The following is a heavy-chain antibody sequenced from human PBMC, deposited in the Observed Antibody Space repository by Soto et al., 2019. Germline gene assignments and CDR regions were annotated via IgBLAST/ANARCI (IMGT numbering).Heavy chain of an antibody. CDR2: ISYDGSNK. V-gene: IGHV3-30*18. J-gene: IGHJ2*01. CDR3: AKDQEQWLADWYFDL. CDR1: GFTFSSYG. D-gene: IGHD6-19*01. Sequence: QVQLVESGGGVVQPGRSLRLSCAASGFTFSSYGMHWVRQAPGKGLEWVAVISYDGSNKYYADSVKGRFTISRDNSKNTLYLQMNSLRAEDTAVYYCAKDQEQWLADWYFDLWGRGTLVTVSS.